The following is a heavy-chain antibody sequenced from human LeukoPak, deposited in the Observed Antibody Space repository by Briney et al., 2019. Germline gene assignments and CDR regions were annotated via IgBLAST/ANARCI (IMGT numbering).Heavy chain of an antibody. CDR1: GYTFTTYG. V-gene: IGHV1-18*01. CDR2: ISGYNGNT. Sequence: ASVKVSCKASGYTFTTYGISWVRQAPGQGLEWMGWISGYNGNTNYAQKLQGRVTMTTDTSTTTAYMELRSLRSDDTAVYYCARDGSGTYYPAGVGWFDPWGQGTLVTVSS. J-gene: IGHJ5*02. CDR3: ARDGSGTYYPAGVGWFDP. D-gene: IGHD3-10*01.